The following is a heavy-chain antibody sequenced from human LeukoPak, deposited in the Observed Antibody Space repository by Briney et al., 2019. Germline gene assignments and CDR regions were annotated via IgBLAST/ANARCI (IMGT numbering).Heavy chain of an antibody. J-gene: IGHJ4*02. CDR1: GFTFSSYG. CDR3: AKGAHITMVRGVMLDY. Sequence: GGSLRLSCAASGFTFSSYGMHWVRQAPGKGLEWVAVIWYGGSNKYYADSVKGRFTISRDNSKNTLYLQMNSLRAEDTAVYYCAKGAHITMVRGVMLDYWGQGTLVTVSS. D-gene: IGHD3-10*01. V-gene: IGHV3-30*02. CDR2: IWYGGSNK.